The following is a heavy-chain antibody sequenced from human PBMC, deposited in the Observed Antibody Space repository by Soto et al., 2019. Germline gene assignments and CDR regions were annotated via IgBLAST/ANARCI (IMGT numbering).Heavy chain of an antibody. V-gene: IGHV4-4*07. Sequence: KPSETLSLTCTVSGGAIIDYYWILVRQPSLKGLEWIVRIYSSGRTNYSPSLKSRVTMSIDTSKSQVSLKLNSVTAADTAVYYCARGSSYTSPDFWGQGTLVTVSS. CDR3: ARGSSYTSPDF. CDR1: GGAIIDYY. D-gene: IGHD2-2*02. J-gene: IGHJ4*02. CDR2: IYSSGRT.